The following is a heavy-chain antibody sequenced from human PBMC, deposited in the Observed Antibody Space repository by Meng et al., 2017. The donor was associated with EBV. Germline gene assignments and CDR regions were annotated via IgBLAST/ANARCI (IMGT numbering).Heavy chain of an antibody. V-gene: IGHV1-69*17. CDR1: GDTLNNLG. J-gene: IGHJ4*02. CDR2: NSPACGIA. CDR3: VRDVWLRIGECV. Sequence: GQVAQGGAEVKKPGSSVQASSKGSGDTLNNLGSSRVRQAPGQGLEWRGDNSPACGIANYAESFQGRVTISADTSKRTSYLDLSSLRSADTAVYYCVRDVWLRIGECVWGQGTLVTVSS. D-gene: IGHD5-12*01.